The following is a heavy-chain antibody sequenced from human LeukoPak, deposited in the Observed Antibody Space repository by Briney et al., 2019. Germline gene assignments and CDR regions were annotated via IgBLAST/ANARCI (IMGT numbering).Heavy chain of an antibody. CDR3: ARDSRGGWSGYFDY. J-gene: IGHJ4*02. V-gene: IGHV3-33*07. CDR1: GLIFSNYG. CDR2: IWHDGSAE. D-gene: IGHD6-19*01. Sequence: PGGSLRLSCAASGLIFSNYGMYSVRQAPGGGLDWVAVIWHDGSAEFYADLVKGRFSISRDDSKNTVYLQMNSLRAEDTALYYCARDSRGGWSGYFDYWGQGSVVTVSS.